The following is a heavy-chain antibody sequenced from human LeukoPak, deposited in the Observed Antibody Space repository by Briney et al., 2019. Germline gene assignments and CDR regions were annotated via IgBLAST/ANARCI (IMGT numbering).Heavy chain of an antibody. CDR3: ARVYRGSGSYYTPFDI. CDR2: INPSGGST. J-gene: IGHJ3*02. CDR1: GYTFTSYY. D-gene: IGHD3-10*01. V-gene: IGHV1-46*01. Sequence: ASVKVSCKASGYTFTSYYMHWVRQAPGQGLEWMGIINPSGGSTSYAQKFQGRVTMTRDTSTSTVYMELSSLRSEDTAVYYCARVYRGSGSYYTPFDIWGQGTMVTVSS.